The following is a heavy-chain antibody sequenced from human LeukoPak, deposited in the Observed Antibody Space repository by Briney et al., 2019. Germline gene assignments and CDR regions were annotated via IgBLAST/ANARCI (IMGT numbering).Heavy chain of an antibody. CDR2: ISWNADTI. D-gene: IGHD3-10*01. CDR3: TKSGHLGSYYTAYLDY. J-gene: IGHJ4*01. CDR1: GFIFSDNA. V-gene: IGHV3-9*01. Sequence: PGGSLRLSCAASGFIFSDNAMHWVRQAPGKGLEWVSSISWNADTIGYADSVKGRFTISRDSAKNTLYLQMNSLELEDTALYYCTKSGHLGSYYTAYLDYWGHGTLVTVSS.